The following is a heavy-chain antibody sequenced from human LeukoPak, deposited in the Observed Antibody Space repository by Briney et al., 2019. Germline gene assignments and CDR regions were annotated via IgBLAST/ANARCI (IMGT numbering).Heavy chain of an antibody. V-gene: IGHV1-2*06. D-gene: IGHD7-27*01. CDR2: INPNSGGT. CDR1: GYTFTGYY. J-gene: IGHJ6*03. CDR3: ARIWGKDYYYYMDV. Sequence: ASVKVSCKASGYTFTGYYIHWVRQAPGQGLEWMGRINPNSGGTNYAQKFQGRVTMTRDTSISTAYMELSRLGSDDTAVYYCARIWGKDYYYYMDVWGKGTTVTVSS.